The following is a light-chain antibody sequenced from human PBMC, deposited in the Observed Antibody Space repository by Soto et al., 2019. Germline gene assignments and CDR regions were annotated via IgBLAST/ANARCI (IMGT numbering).Light chain of an antibody. CDR2: DVS. Sequence: QSALTQPRSVSGSPGQSVTISCTGTSSDVGGYNYVSWYQQHPGKAPKLMIYDVSKRPSGVPDRFSGSKSGNTASLTISVLQAEDEADYYCCSYAGNYIVVFGGGTKLTVL. V-gene: IGLV2-11*01. J-gene: IGLJ2*01. CDR3: CSYAGNYIVV. CDR1: SSDVGGYNY.